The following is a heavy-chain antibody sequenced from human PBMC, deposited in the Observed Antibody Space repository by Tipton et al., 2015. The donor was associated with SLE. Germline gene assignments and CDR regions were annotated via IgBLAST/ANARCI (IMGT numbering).Heavy chain of an antibody. V-gene: IGHV3-21*03. Sequence: QLVQSGGGLVQPGRSLRLSCTASGFTFGDYAMSWVRQAPGKGLEWVSSISSSSSYIYYADSVKGRFTISRDHAKNSLYRQMNSLRAEDTAVYYCARVLRGIAAAAFQHWGQGTLVTVSS. CDR2: ISSSSSYI. CDR1: GFTFGDYA. CDR3: ARVLRGIAAAAFQH. D-gene: IGHD6-13*01. J-gene: IGHJ1*01.